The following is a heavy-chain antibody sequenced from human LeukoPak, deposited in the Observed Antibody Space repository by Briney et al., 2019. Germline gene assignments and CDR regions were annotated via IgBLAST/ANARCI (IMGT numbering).Heavy chain of an antibody. V-gene: IGHV4-59*01. J-gene: IGHJ5*02. CDR1: GGSISSYY. CDR2: IYYSGST. CDR3: ATWWTGNWFDP. Sequence: SETLSLTCTVSGGSISSYYWSWIRQPPGKGLEWTGYIYYSGSTNYNPSLKSRVTISVDTSKNQFSLKLSSVTAADTAVYYCATWWTGNWFDPWGQGTLVTVSS. D-gene: IGHD2-15*01.